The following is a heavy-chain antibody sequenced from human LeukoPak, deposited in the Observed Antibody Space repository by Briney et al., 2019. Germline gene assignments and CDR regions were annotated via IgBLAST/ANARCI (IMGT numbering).Heavy chain of an antibody. CDR2: INPSGGST. V-gene: IGHV1-46*01. J-gene: IGHJ1*01. CDR3: ARDSPTVTPRVFQH. Sequence: GASVKVSCKASGYTFTNFGISWVRQAPGQGLEWMGIINPSGGSTSYAQKFQGRVTMTRDMSTSTVYMELSSLRSEDTAVYYCARDSPTVTPRVFQHWGQGTLVTVSS. CDR1: GYTFTNFG. D-gene: IGHD4-17*01.